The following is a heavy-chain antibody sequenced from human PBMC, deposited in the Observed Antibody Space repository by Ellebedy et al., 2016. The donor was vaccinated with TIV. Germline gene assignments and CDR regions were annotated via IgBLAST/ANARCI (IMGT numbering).Heavy chain of an antibody. CDR3: ARRSYYDSSGIEYYFDY. J-gene: IGHJ4*02. CDR1: GFTFSDYY. CDR2: ISSSGSTI. Sequence: GESLKISXAASGFTFSDYYMSWIRQAPGKGLEWVSYISSSGSTIYYADSVKGRFTISRDNAKNSLYLQMNSLRAEDTAVYYCARRSYYDSSGIEYYFDYWGQGTLVTVSS. D-gene: IGHD3-22*01. V-gene: IGHV3-11*01.